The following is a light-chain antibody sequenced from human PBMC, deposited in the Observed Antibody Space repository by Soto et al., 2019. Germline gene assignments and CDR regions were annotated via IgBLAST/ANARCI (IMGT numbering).Light chain of an antibody. Sequence: EIVLTQSPGILSLSPGERATLSCRARQSVSSTYLAWHQQKPGQAPRLLIYGASSRATGIPDRFSGSGSGTDFTLTISRLEPEDFALYYCQQYGDSVTFGGGTKVKLK. CDR1: QSVSSTY. V-gene: IGKV3-20*01. CDR3: QQYGDSVT. J-gene: IGKJ4*01. CDR2: GAS.